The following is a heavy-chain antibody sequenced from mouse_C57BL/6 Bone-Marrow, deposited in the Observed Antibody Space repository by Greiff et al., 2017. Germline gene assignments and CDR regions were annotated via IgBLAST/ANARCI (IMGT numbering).Heavy chain of an antibody. CDR3: ARDPFYYYGSSPYAMDY. V-gene: IGHV3-6*01. CDR2: IRYDGSN. CDR1: GYSITSGYY. J-gene: IGHJ4*01. Sequence: EVKLQESGPGLVKPSQSLSLTCSVTGYSITSGYYWNWIRQFPGNKLEWMGYIRYDGSNNYNPYLKNRISITRETSKKQFFLKLNSLTTEDTATYYCARDPFYYYGSSPYAMDYWGQGTSVTVSS. D-gene: IGHD1-1*01.